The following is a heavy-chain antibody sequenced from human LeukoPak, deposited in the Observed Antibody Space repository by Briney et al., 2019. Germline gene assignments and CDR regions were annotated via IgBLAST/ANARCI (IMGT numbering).Heavy chain of an antibody. V-gene: IGHV3-21*01. Sequence: GGSLRLSCAASGFTFSSYSMDWVRQAPGKGLEWVSSISSSSSYIYYADSVKGRFTISRDNAKNSLYLQMNSLRAEDTAVYYCARDGDVDTIFYFDYWGQGTLVTVSS. J-gene: IGHJ4*02. CDR2: ISSSSSYI. D-gene: IGHD5-18*01. CDR3: ARDGDVDTIFYFDY. CDR1: GFTFSSYS.